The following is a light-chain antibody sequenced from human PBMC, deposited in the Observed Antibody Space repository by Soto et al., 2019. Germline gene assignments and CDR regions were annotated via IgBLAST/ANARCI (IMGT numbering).Light chain of an antibody. V-gene: IGLV2-14*01. J-gene: IGLJ2*01. CDR3: SSYTSATPVV. Sequence: QSVLTQAASVSGSPGQPITISCTGTSSDIGSYNYVSWYQQQPGKAPKLIIYEVGNRPSGVSNRFSGSKSGNTASLTISGLQAEDEADYYCSSYTSATPVVFGGGTKLTVL. CDR1: SSDIGSYNY. CDR2: EVG.